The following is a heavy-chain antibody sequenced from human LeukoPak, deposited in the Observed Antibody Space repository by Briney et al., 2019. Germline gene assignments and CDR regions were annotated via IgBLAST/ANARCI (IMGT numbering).Heavy chain of an antibody. V-gene: IGHV3-23*01. D-gene: IGHD6-19*01. CDR2: ISGSGGST. Sequence: GGTLRLSCAASGFTFSSYGMSWVRQAPGKGLEWVSAISGSGGSTYYADSVKGRFTISRDNSKNTLYLQMNSLRPEDTAVYYCAKDVVGQQWPENCWGQGTLVTVSS. CDR1: GFTFSSYG. J-gene: IGHJ4*02. CDR3: AKDVVGQQWPENC.